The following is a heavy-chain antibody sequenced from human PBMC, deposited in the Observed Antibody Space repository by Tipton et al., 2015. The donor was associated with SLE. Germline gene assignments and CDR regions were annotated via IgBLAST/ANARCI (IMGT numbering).Heavy chain of an antibody. Sequence: SLRLSCAASGFTFNYFAMNWVRQAPGKGLEWVSSISDGGGATNYADSVKGRFTISRDNSKNTLYLQMNSLRVEDTAIYYCAKVSYCGADCYYYFEAWGQGTLVTVSS. CDR2: ISDGGGAT. CDR3: AKVSYCGADCYYYFEA. CDR1: GFTFNYFA. J-gene: IGHJ4*02. V-gene: IGHV3-23*01. D-gene: IGHD2-21*01.